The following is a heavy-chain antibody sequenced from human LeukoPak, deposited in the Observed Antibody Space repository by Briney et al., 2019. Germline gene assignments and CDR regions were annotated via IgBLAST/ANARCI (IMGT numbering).Heavy chain of an antibody. J-gene: IGHJ5*02. CDR2: INSDGSST. Sequence: GGSLRLSCAASGFTFSSYWMHCVRQAPGNGLVWVSRINSDGSSTSYADSVKGRFTISRDNAKNTLYLQMTSLRAEDTAVYYCGYSSWRRPTWFDPWGEGTLVTVSS. CDR3: GYSSWRRPTWFDP. V-gene: IGHV3-74*01. CDR1: GFTFSSYW. D-gene: IGHD6-13*01.